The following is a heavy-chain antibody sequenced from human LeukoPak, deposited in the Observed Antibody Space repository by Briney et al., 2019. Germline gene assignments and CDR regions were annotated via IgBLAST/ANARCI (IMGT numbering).Heavy chain of an antibody. CDR2: IYPGDSDT. Sequence: GESLKISCKGSGYSFTTYWIGWVRQMPGKGLEWMGIIYPGDSDTRYRPYFQGHVTISAHKSITTAYLQCSSLKASDTAMYYCARRVAAVALGNFDSWGQGTLVTVSS. CDR3: ARRVAAVALGNFDS. D-gene: IGHD6-13*01. J-gene: IGHJ4*02. CDR1: GYSFTTYW. V-gene: IGHV5-51*01.